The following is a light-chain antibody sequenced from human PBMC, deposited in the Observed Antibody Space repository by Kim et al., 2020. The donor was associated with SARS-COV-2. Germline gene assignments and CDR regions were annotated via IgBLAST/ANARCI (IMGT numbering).Light chain of an antibody. V-gene: IGLV3-1*01. CDR3: QAWDSSTAV. CDR2: QDS. Sequence: SVSPGQTASNSCAGNKMGDKDAIWYQQKRGKSHVLVIYQDSRRPSGLPERFTGSNSESTATLTISGTQAMDEADYYCQAWDSSTAVFGGGTQLTVL. CDR1: KMGDKD. J-gene: IGLJ3*02.